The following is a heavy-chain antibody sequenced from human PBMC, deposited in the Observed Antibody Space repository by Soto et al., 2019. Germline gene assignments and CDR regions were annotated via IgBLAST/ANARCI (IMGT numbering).Heavy chain of an antibody. V-gene: IGHV6-1*01. J-gene: IGHJ6*02. CDR1: GDSVSSNSAA. Sequence: SQTLSLTCAISGDSVSSNSAAWNWIRQSPSRGLEWLGRTYYRSKWYNDYAVSVKSRITINPDTSKNQFSLQLNSVTPEDTAVYYCARDNGYCSSTSCYSYYYYGMDVWGQGTTVTV. CDR2: TYYRSKWYN. CDR3: ARDNGYCSSTSCYSYYYYGMDV. D-gene: IGHD2-2*03.